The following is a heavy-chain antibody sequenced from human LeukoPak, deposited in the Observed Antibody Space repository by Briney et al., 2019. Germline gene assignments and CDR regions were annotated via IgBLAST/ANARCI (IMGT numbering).Heavy chain of an antibody. J-gene: IGHJ4*02. CDR3: ARGSYSGSYGGDY. Sequence: SVKVSCKASGGTFSSYAISWVRQAPGQGLEWMGGIIPIFGTANYAQKFQGRVTITTDESTSTAYMELSSLRSEDTAVYYCARGSYSGSYGGDYWGQGTLVTVSS. CDR1: GGTFSSYA. V-gene: IGHV1-69*05. CDR2: IIPIFGTA. D-gene: IGHD1-26*01.